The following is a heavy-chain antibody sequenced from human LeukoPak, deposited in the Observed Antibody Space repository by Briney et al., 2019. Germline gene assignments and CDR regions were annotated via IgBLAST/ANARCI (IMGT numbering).Heavy chain of an antibody. CDR1: GGSISRYY. D-gene: IGHD3-22*01. V-gene: IGHV4-59*08. Sequence: PSETLSLTCTVSGGSISRYYWSWIRQPPGKGVEWIGYIYYSGSANYNPSLKSRVTISVDTSKNQFSLKLSSVTAADTAVYYCARQYYYDSSGYFDYWGQGTLVTVSS. CDR3: ARQYYYDSSGYFDY. J-gene: IGHJ4*02. CDR2: IYYSGSA.